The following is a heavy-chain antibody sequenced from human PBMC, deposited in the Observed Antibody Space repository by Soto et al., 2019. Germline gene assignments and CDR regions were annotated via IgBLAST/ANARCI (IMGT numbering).Heavy chain of an antibody. J-gene: IGHJ4*02. CDR1: GASIYNGGYF. Sequence: SETLSLTCSVSGASIYNGGYFWSWIRQSPGKGLEWIGYIYYSGSTNYNSSLKSRVIISLDTSKNQFSLKLSSVTAADTAVYYCACSLYYYDSSGYYLGQGTLVTVSS. CDR3: ACSLYYYDSSGYY. D-gene: IGHD3-22*01. V-gene: IGHV4-61*08. CDR2: IYYSGST.